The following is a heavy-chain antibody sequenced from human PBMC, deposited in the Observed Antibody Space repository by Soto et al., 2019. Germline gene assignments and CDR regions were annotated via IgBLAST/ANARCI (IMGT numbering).Heavy chain of an antibody. Sequence: QVQLVESGGGVVQPGRSLRLSCAASGFTFSSYGMHWVRQAPGKGLEWVAVIWYDGSNKYYADSVKGRFTISRDNSKNTLYLQMNSLSAEDKAVYYWAGGFGLGAGAFDYWGQGTLVPVSS. J-gene: IGHJ4*02. D-gene: IGHD3-16*01. V-gene: IGHV3-33*01. CDR2: IWYDGSNK. CDR3: AGGFGLGAGAFDY. CDR1: GFTFSSYG.